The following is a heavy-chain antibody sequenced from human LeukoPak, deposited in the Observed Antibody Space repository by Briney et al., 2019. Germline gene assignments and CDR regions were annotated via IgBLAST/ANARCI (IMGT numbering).Heavy chain of an antibody. CDR1: GFTFSRYG. CDR2: ISYDGSNK. D-gene: IGHD6-13*01. J-gene: IGHJ6*03. V-gene: IGHV3-30*04. CDR3: AKEGYSRGYYSYYYMDV. Sequence: GGSLRLSCAASGFTFSRYGMHWVRQAPGKGLEWVTAISYDGSNKYYADSAKGRFTISRDNSKNTLYVQMSSLRAEDTAVYYCAKEGYSRGYYSYYYMDVWGKGTTVTVSS.